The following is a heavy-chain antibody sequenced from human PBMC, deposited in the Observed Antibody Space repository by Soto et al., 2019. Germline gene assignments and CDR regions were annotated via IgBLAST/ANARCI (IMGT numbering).Heavy chain of an antibody. CDR2: IYYNGST. D-gene: IGHD1-26*01. Sequence: QVQLQESGPGLVKPSQTLSLTCTVPGGSISSGGYYWSWIRQHPGKGLEWIGYIYYNGSTYYNPSLKSRVTISVDTSKNQFSLKLSSGTAADTAVYYCAREGGIVGATAADYWGQGTLVTVSS. CDR1: GGSISSGGYY. J-gene: IGHJ4*02. V-gene: IGHV4-31*03. CDR3: AREGGIVGATAADY.